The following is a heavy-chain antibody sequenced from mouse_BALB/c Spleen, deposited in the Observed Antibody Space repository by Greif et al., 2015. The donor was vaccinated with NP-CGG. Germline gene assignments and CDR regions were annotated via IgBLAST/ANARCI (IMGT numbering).Heavy chain of an antibody. CDR2: INPSTGYT. CDR1: GYTFTSYW. J-gene: IGHJ3*01. CDR3: ARSEGYYGAY. V-gene: IGHV1-7*01. Sequence: QVQLKDPGAELAKPGASVKMSCKASGYTFTSYWMHWVKQRPGQGLEWIGYINPSTGYTEYNQKFKDKATLTADKSSSTAYMQLSSLTSEDSAVYYCARSEGYYGAYWGQGTLVTVSA. D-gene: IGHD1-1*01.